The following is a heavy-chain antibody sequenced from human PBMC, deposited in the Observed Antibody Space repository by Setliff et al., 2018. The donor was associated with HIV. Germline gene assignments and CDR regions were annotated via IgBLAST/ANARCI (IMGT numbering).Heavy chain of an antibody. Sequence: ASVKVSCKASGYSFTKYVMHWVRQAPGQRLEWMGWINAGNDNTKYSQKFQGRVTITRDTSANTAYMELSSLRSEDTAVYYCARQFRYPGIAVAGIDYWGQGTL. CDR3: ARQFRYPGIAVAGIDY. J-gene: IGHJ4*02. CDR1: GYSFTKYV. CDR2: INAGNDNT. V-gene: IGHV1-3*01. D-gene: IGHD6-19*01.